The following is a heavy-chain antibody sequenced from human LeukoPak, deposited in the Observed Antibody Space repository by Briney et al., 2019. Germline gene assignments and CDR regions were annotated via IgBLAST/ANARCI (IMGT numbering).Heavy chain of an antibody. CDR1: GFTFSSYA. Sequence: GGSLRLSCAASGFTFSSYAMSWVRQAPGKGLEWVSVISGGGGSTYYADSVKGRFTISRDISKNTLYLQMNSLRAEDTAVYYCATRRTLYSYGEIDYWGQGTLVTVSS. CDR2: ISGGGGST. V-gene: IGHV3-23*01. CDR3: ATRRTLYSYGEIDY. D-gene: IGHD5-18*01. J-gene: IGHJ4*02.